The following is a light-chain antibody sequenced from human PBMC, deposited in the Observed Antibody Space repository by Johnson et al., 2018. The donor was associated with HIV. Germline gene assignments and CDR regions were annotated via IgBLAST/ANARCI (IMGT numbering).Light chain of an antibody. Sequence: PVLTQPPSVSAAPGQKVTISCSGSSSNIGNNYVSWYQQLPGTAPKLLIYDNNKRPSGIPERFSGSKSGTSATLGITALQPGAAADHYCGTWEGSLSVYVFGAGTEVTVL. CDR2: DNN. CDR3: GTWEGSLSVYV. J-gene: IGLJ1*01. CDR1: SSNIGNNY. V-gene: IGLV1-51*01.